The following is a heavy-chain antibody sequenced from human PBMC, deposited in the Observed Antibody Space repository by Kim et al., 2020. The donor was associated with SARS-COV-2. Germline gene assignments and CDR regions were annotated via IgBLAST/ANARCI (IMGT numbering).Heavy chain of an antibody. CDR3: ARESLGAPAIE. CDR2: VHHDGRT. J-gene: IGHJ4*02. D-gene: IGHD3-16*01. V-gene: IGHV4-4*02. Sequence: SETLSLTCAVSGASIITDHWWSWVRQPPGKGLEWIGEVHHDGRTNYNSSLRTRLTMSVDKSNNDYSLTLRFVTVADTAMYYCARESLGAPAIEWGQGTLV. CDR1: GASIITDHW.